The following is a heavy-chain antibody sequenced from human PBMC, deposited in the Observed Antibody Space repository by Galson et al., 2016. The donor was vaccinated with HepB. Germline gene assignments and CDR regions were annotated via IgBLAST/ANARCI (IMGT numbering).Heavy chain of an antibody. Sequence: SETLSLTCSVSGYSISGTSYYWAWIRQPPRKGLEWVGSIYESGSTKYNPSLESRVTIFVATSNNQFSLRLTSVTATDTAMYYCARQPWRYYDSKSWELDWFDSWGQGTLVIVSS. V-gene: IGHV4-39*01. J-gene: IGHJ5*01. CDR3: ARQPWRYYDSKSWELDWFDS. D-gene: IGHD1-26*01. CDR1: GYSISGTSYY. CDR2: IYESGST.